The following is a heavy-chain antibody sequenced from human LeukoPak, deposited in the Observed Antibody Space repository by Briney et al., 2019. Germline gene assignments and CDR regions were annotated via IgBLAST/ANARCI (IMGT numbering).Heavy chain of an antibody. CDR2: ISSSGSTI. CDR3: VTGKYYDILTGYYGDY. CDR1: GFTFSSYE. V-gene: IGHV3-48*03. Sequence: GGSLRLSCAASGFTFSSYEMNWVRQAPGKGLEWVSYISSSGSTIYYADSVKGRFTISGDNAKNSLYLQMNSLRAEDTAVYYCVTGKYYDILTGYYGDYWGQGTLVTVSS. D-gene: IGHD3-9*01. J-gene: IGHJ4*02.